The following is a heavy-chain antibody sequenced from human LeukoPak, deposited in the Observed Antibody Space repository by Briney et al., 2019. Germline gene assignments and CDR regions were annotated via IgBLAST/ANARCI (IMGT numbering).Heavy chain of an antibody. V-gene: IGHV3-23*01. Sequence: GGSLRLSGAASGFTFSSYAMSWVRQAPGKGLEWVSAISGSGGSTYYADSVKGRFTISRDNSKNTLYLQMNSLRAEDTAVYYCAKVALSSSWYGGQYYFDYWGQGTLVTVSS. D-gene: IGHD6-13*01. CDR2: ISGSGGST. CDR1: GFTFSSYA. CDR3: AKVALSSSWYGGQYYFDY. J-gene: IGHJ4*02.